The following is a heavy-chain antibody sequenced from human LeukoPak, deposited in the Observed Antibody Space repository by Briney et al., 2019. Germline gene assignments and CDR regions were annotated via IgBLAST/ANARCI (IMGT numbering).Heavy chain of an antibody. CDR3: ARVPRYSSGWYWEAFDI. CDR2: IYTSGST. Sequence: SETLSLTCTVSGGSISSYYWSWIRQPAGKGLEWIGRIYTSGSTNYNPSLKSRVTISVDTSKNQFSLKLSSVTASDTAVYYCARVPRYSSGWYWEAFDIWGQGTMVTVSS. CDR1: GGSISSYY. V-gene: IGHV4-4*07. J-gene: IGHJ3*02. D-gene: IGHD6-19*01.